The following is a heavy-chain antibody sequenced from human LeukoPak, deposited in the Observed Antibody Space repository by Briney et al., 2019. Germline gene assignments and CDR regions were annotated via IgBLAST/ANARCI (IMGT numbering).Heavy chain of an antibody. D-gene: IGHD1-26*01. CDR2: ISGSGGST. CDR3: AKDGFLEWELRLFDY. V-gene: IGHV3-23*01. CDR1: GFTFSSYA. J-gene: IGHJ4*02. Sequence: PGGSLRLSCAASGFTFSSYAMSWVRQAPGKGLEWVSAISGSGGSTYYADSVKGRFTISRDNSKNTLCLQMNSLRAEDTAVYYCAKDGFLEWELRLFDYWGQGTLVTVSS.